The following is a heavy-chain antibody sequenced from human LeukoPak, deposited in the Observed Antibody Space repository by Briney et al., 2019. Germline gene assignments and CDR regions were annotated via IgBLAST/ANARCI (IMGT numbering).Heavy chain of an antibody. J-gene: IGHJ4*02. D-gene: IGHD3-22*01. CDR3: ARSPYYYDSSGYYSRPFDY. CDR1: GYSTTSAYY. CDR2: FFLKGST. Sequence: PSETLSLTCTVSGYSTTSAYYWGWIRQPPGKGLEWIGSFFLKGSTYYNPSLKSRVTISVDTSKNQFSLNLSSVTAADTAVYYCARSPYYYDSSGYYSRPFDYWGQGTLVTVSS. V-gene: IGHV4-38-2*02.